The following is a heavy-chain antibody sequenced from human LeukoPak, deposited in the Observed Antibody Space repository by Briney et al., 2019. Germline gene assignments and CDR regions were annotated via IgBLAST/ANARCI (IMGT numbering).Heavy chain of an antibody. J-gene: IGHJ2*01. CDR3: ARAQGYLDL. V-gene: IGHV6-1*01. CDR2: TYYRSKWYS. CDR1: GDSVSSKSAS. Sequence: SQTLSLTCAISGDSVSSKSASWNWLRQSPSRGLEWLGRTYYRSKWYSESAVSVKSRITINPDTSKNQFSLQLNSVTPEDTAVYYCARAQGYLDLWGRGTLVTVS.